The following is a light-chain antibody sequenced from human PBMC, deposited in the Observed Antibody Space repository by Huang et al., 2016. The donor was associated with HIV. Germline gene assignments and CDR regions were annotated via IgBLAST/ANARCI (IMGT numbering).Light chain of an antibody. CDR2: AAS. CDR3: QKYNSAPYT. CDR1: QDIRNY. V-gene: IGKV1-27*01. J-gene: IGKJ2*01. Sequence: DIHMTQSPSSLSSSVGDRVTITCRASQDIRNYLALYQQKPGTAPKLLISAASTLQSGGPSRFSGSGSGTDFTLTIGSLQPEDVATYYCQKYNSAPYTFGQGTKLEIK.